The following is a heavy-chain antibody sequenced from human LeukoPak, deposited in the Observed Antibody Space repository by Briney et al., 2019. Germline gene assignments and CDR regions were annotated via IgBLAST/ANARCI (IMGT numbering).Heavy chain of an antibody. V-gene: IGHV3-23*01. CDR3: AKDHATVTECPDY. D-gene: IGHD4-17*01. J-gene: IGHJ4*02. Sequence: GGSLRLSCAASGFTVPDYAMTWVRQAPGKGLEWVSAISGSGGSTYYADSVKGRFTISRDNSKNTLYLQMNSLRAEDTAVYYCAKDHATVTECPDYWGQGTLVTVSS. CDR1: GFTVPDYA. CDR2: ISGSGGST.